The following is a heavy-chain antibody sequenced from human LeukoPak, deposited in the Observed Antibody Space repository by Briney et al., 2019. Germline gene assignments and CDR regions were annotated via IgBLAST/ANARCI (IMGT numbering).Heavy chain of an antibody. CDR3: AKDYNYYDSSGYYYTPPYFDY. D-gene: IGHD3-22*01. V-gene: IGHV3-74*01. Sequence: GGSLRLSCAASGFTFSTYWMHWVRQVPGKGLVWVSRISSDGANANYADSVKGRFTISRDNSKNTLYLQMNSLGAEDTAVYYCAKDYNYYDSSGYYYTPPYFDYWGQGTLVTVSS. CDR2: ISSDGANA. J-gene: IGHJ4*02. CDR1: GFTFSTYW.